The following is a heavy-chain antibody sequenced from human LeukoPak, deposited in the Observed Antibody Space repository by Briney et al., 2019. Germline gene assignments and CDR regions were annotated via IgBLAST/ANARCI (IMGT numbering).Heavy chain of an antibody. CDR3: ARSHIVVVPAAPDY. CDR1: GYTFTSYG. V-gene: IGHV1-18*01. Sequence: ASVKVSCKASGYTFTSYGISWVRQAPGQGLEWMGWISAYNGNTNYAQKLQGRVTMTTDTSTSTAYMELRSLRFDDTAVYYCARSHIVVVPAAPDYWGQGTLVTVSS. CDR2: ISAYNGNT. D-gene: IGHD2-2*01. J-gene: IGHJ4*02.